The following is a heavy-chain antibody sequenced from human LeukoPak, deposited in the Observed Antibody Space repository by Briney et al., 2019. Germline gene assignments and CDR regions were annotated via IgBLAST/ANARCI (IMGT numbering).Heavy chain of an antibody. J-gene: IGHJ3*02. Sequence: PSETLSLTCTVSGGSISSGDYYWSWIRQPPGKGLEWIGYIYYSGSTYYNPSLKSRVTISVDTSKNQFSLKLSSVTAADTAGYYCARGSSDCGGDCYGAFDIWGQGTMVTVSS. CDR1: GGSISSGDYY. CDR2: IYYSGST. D-gene: IGHD2-21*02. V-gene: IGHV4-30-4*01. CDR3: ARGSSDCGGDCYGAFDI.